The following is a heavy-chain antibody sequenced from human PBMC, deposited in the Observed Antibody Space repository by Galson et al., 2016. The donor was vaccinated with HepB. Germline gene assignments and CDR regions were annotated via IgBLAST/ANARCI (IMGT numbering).Heavy chain of an antibody. CDR2: IRSKAYGGTT. Sequence: SLRLSCAASGFIFGDYVMTWFRQAPGKGLEWVGFIRSKAYGGTTEYAASVKGRFTISRDDSKSIVYLQMNSLKTEDTAVYYCTREVDGYSYGYLYYYYYGLDVWGQGTTVTVSS. V-gene: IGHV3-49*03. D-gene: IGHD5-18*01. CDR1: GFIFGDYV. J-gene: IGHJ6*02. CDR3: TREVDGYSYGYLYYYYYGLDV.